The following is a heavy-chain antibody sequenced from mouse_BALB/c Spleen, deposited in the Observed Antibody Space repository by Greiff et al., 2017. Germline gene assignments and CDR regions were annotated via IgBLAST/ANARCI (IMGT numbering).Heavy chain of an antibody. CDR1: GYTFTDYA. D-gene: IGHD2-1*01. Sequence: QVQLQQSGAELVRPGVSVKISCKGSGYTFTDYAMHWVKQSHAKSLEWIGVISTYYGDASYNQKFKGKATMTVDKSSSTAYMELARLTSEDYAIYYCARDGNSPYYFDYWGQGTTLTVSS. CDR2: ISTYYGDA. CDR3: ARDGNSPYYFDY. V-gene: IGHV1S137*01. J-gene: IGHJ2*01.